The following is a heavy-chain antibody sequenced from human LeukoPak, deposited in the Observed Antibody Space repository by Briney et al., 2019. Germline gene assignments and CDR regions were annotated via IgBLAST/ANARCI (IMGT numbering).Heavy chain of an antibody. CDR2: IYYSGST. CDR1: GGSISSSSYY. D-gene: IGHD4-23*01. Sequence: SETLSLTCTVSGGSISSSSYYWGWIRQPPGKGLEWIESIYYSGSTYYNPSLKSRVTISVDTSKNQFSLKLSSVTAADTAVYYCARPNDYGGNSADYWGQGTLVTVSS. CDR3: ARPNDYGGNSADY. J-gene: IGHJ4*02. V-gene: IGHV4-39*01.